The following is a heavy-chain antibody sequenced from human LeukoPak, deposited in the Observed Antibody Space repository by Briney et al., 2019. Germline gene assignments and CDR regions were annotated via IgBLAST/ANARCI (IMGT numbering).Heavy chain of an antibody. CDR1: GFIFTNYW. CDR2: IDKEGSAA. CDR3: ARGGYSGSYYRFD. D-gene: IGHD1-26*01. Sequence: GGSLRLSCVSSGFIFTNYWMHWVRQVPGKGPVWVGRIDKEGSAAFYAESVKGRFTISRDNVKGTVYLQMNGLTAEDTAVYHCARGGYSGSYYRFDWGQGTLVTVSS. V-gene: IGHV3-74*01. J-gene: IGHJ4*02.